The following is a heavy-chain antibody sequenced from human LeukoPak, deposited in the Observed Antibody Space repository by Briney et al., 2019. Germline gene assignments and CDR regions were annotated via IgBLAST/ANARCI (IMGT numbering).Heavy chain of an antibody. D-gene: IGHD1-26*01. CDR3: ASLGWESAW. CDR2: VNPSGGST. CDR1: GYTFTSYY. Sequence: ASVKVSCKASGYTFTSYYMHWVRQAPGQGLEWMGIVNPSGGSTTYAQKFQGRVTMTRDTSTSTVYMEVSSLRSEDTAVYYCASLGWESAWWGQGTLVTVSS. J-gene: IGHJ4*02. V-gene: IGHV1-46*01.